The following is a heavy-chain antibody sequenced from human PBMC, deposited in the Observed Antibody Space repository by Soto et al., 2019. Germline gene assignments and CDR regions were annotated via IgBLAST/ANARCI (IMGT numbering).Heavy chain of an antibody. CDR2: ISAGGGTT. Sequence: GGSLRLSCAASGFTFSSYDMSWVRQAPGKGLEWVSSISAGGGTTYYADSVKGRFTISRDNAKNSLYLQMNSLRDEDTAVYYCARRQVVPAAMPNYYYYGMDVWGQGTTVTVSS. J-gene: IGHJ6*02. CDR1: GFTFSSYD. V-gene: IGHV3-48*02. D-gene: IGHD2-2*01. CDR3: ARRQVVPAAMPNYYYYGMDV.